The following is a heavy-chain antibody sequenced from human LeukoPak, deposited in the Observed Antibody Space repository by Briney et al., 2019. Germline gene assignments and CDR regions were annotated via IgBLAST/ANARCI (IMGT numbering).Heavy chain of an antibody. V-gene: IGHV3-23*01. CDR1: GFTFSTYA. D-gene: IGHD3-10*01. CDR3: AKDTYGSGSSTNWFDP. Sequence: GGSLRLSCAASGFTFSTYAVNWVRQAPGKGLEWVSTISGSGDSTYYADSVKGRFTISRDNSKNTLYLQMNSLRAEDTAVYYCAKDTYGSGSSTNWFDPWGQGTLVTVSS. CDR2: ISGSGDST. J-gene: IGHJ5*02.